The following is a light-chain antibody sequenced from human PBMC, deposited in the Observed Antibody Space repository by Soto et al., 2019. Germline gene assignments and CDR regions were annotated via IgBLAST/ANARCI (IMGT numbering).Light chain of an antibody. CDR1: SGHSSYA. CDR3: QTWGTGIQV. CDR2: LNSDGSH. J-gene: IGLJ2*01. Sequence: QPVLTQSPSASASLGASVKLTCTLNSGHSSYAIAWHQQQPEKGPRYLMKLNSDGSHSKGDAIPDRFSGSSSGAERYLTISSLQSEDEADYYCQTWGTGIQVFGGGTQLTVL. V-gene: IGLV4-69*01.